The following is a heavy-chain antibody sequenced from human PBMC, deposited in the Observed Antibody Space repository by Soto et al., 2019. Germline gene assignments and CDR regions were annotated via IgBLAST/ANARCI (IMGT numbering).Heavy chain of an antibody. CDR1: GSTFSNAW. CDR3: TTDTAAAPLYYYYYGMDV. Sequence: GGSLRLSCAASGSTFSNAWMNWVRQAPGKGLEWVGRIKSKTDGGTTDYAAPVKGRFTISRDDSKNTLYLQMNSLKTEDTAVYYCTTDTAAAPLYYYYYGMDVWGQGTTVTVSS. CDR2: IKSKTDGGTT. J-gene: IGHJ6*02. D-gene: IGHD6-13*01. V-gene: IGHV3-15*07.